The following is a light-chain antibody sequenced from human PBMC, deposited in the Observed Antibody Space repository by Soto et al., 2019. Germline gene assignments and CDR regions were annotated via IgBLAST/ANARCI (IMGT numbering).Light chain of an antibody. J-gene: IGLJ1*01. CDR2: NDN. Sequence: QFVLTQPPSASGTPGQRVTISCSGSSSNIGSTSVNWYQQLPGTAPKLLIYNDNQWPSGVPDRFSGSRSGTSASLAISGLQSEDEADYSCAAWDVSLNGFYVFGSGTKVTVL. CDR3: AAWDVSLNGFYV. CDR1: SSNIGSTS. V-gene: IGLV1-44*01.